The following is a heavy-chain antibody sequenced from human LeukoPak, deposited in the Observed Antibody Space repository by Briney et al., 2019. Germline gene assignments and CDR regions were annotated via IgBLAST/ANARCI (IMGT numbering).Heavy chain of an antibody. J-gene: IGHJ5*02. D-gene: IGHD2-15*01. CDR2: IYYSGST. CDR3: ARHFNPPAYCSGGSCYAPDNWFDP. CDR1: GGSISSSSYY. Sequence: SETLSLTCTVSGGSISSSSYYWGWIRQPPGKGLEWIGSIYYSGSTYYNPSLKSRVTISVDTSKNQFSLKLSSVTAADTAVYYCARHFNPPAYCSGGSCYAPDNWFDPWGQGTLVTVSS. V-gene: IGHV4-39*01.